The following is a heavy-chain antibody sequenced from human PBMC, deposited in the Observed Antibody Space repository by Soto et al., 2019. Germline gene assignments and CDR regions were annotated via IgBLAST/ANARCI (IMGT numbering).Heavy chain of an antibody. CDR3: ARGGMDFDWSWPYYFDY. J-gene: IGHJ4*02. CDR2: ISSSSSTI. Sequence: PGGSLRLSCAASGFTFSSYSMNWVRQAPGKGLEWVSYISSSSSTIYYADSVKGRFTISRDNAKNSLYLQMNSLRAEDTAVYYCARGGMDFDWSWPYYFDYWGQGTLVTVSS. CDR1: GFTFSSYS. V-gene: IGHV3-48*01. D-gene: IGHD3-9*01.